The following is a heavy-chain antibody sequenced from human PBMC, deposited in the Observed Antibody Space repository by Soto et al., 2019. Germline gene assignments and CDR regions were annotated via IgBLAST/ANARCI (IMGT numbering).Heavy chain of an antibody. CDR2: IRKKANSYTT. Sequence: GGSLRLSCAASGFTFSNAWMNWVRQAPGKGLEWVGRIRKKANSYTTQYAASVEGRFSISRDDSKNLLDVQMNSLKIGDTAVYYCARVQNSPGYNYFAMDVWGQGTTVTVSS. CDR3: ARVQNSPGYNYFAMDV. V-gene: IGHV3-72*01. J-gene: IGHJ6*02. CDR1: GFTFSNAW.